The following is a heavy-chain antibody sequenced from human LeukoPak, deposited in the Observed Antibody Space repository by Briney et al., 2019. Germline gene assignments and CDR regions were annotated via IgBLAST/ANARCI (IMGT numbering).Heavy chain of an antibody. CDR1: GGSISTYY. J-gene: IGHJ4*02. Sequence: PSETLSLTRTVSGGSISTYYWSWIRQPPGKGLEWIGYIYYIGTTNYNPSLKSRVTISVDTSKNQFSLKLSSVTAADTAFYYCARDQGYGGFDYWGQGALVTVSS. D-gene: IGHD3-16*01. CDR2: IYYIGTT. CDR3: ARDQGYGGFDY. V-gene: IGHV4-59*01.